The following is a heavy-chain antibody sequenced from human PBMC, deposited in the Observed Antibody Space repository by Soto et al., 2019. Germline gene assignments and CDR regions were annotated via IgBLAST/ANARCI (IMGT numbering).Heavy chain of an antibody. CDR3: AREDIVVVPAAEKENTYNWFDP. V-gene: IGHV4-30-4*01. CDR2: IYYSGST. Sequence: SETLSLTCTVSGGSISSGDYYWSWIRQPPGKGLEWIGYIYYSGSTYYNPSLKSRVTISVDTSKNQFSLKLSSVTAADTAVYYCAREDIVVVPAAEKENTYNWFDPWGQGTLVTVSS. D-gene: IGHD2-2*01. CDR1: GGSISSGDYY. J-gene: IGHJ5*02.